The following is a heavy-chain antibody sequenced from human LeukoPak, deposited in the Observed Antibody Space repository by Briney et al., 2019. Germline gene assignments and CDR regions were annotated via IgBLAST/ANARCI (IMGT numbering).Heavy chain of an antibody. V-gene: IGHV1-46*01. CDR2: INLDGGST. J-gene: IGHJ3*01. Sequence: GDSVKVSCKASGHIFAGYYMQWVRQAPGQGLGWMGIINLDGGSTSYARKFPGRVTMTRETSTSTVYMELSSLRSEDTAVYYCVRPPSGKVKRHDVLDVWGQGTVVTVSS. D-gene: IGHD1-26*01. CDR1: GHIFAGYY. CDR3: VRPPSGKVKRHDVLDV.